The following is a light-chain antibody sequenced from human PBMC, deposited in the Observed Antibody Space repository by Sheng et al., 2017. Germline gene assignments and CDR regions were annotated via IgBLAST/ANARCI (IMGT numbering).Light chain of an antibody. CDR3: LQDYNYSWT. V-gene: IGKV1-33*01. Sequence: DIQMTQSPSSLSASVGDRVTITCQASQDITNYLNWYQQKPGKAPKLLIYDASNLETGVPSRFSGTGSGTDFSFTISSLQPEDIATYYCLQDYNYSWTFGQGTKVEIK. CDR1: QDITNY. CDR2: DAS. J-gene: IGKJ1*01.